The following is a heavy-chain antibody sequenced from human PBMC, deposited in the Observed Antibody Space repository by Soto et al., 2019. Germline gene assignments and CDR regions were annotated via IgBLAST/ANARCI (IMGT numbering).Heavy chain of an antibody. V-gene: IGHV3-23*01. CDR2: ISGSGDST. CDR3: ARRGPGTYVDY. J-gene: IGHJ4*02. CDR1: GFTFSSYA. D-gene: IGHD6-13*01. Sequence: EVQLLDSGGGLVQPGGSLRLSCAASGFTFSSYAMNWVRQAPGKGLEWVSVISGSGDSTYYADSVKGRFTISKDNSKNTLYLHMNSLNAEATAVYYCARRGPGTYVDYWGQGTLVTVSS.